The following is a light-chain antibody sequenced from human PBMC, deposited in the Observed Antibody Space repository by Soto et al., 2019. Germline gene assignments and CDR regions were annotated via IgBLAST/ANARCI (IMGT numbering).Light chain of an antibody. Sequence: QSALTQPASVSGSPGQSITISCTGTSSDVGGYNYVSWYQQHPGKAPKLIIYEVTHRPSGVSSGFYGSRSGNTASLTISGLQAEDEADYYCKSRTTRNTLVFGGGTKVTVL. V-gene: IGLV2-14*01. CDR2: EVT. J-gene: IGLJ3*02. CDR1: SSDVGGYNY. CDR3: KSRTTRNTLV.